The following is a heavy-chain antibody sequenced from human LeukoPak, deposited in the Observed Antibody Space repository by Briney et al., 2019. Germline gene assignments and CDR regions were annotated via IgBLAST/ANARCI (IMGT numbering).Heavy chain of an antibody. J-gene: IGHJ5*02. V-gene: IGHV4-38-2*01. CDR2: IYHSGST. D-gene: IGHD2-21*02. CDR1: GYSISSGYY. CDR3: AGSVVTATLGWFDP. Sequence: SETLSLTCAVSGYSISSGYYWGWIRQPPGKGLEWIGNIYHSGSTYYNPSLKSRVTISVDKSKNQFSLKLRSVTAADTAVYYCAGSVVTATLGWFDPWGQGTLVTVSS.